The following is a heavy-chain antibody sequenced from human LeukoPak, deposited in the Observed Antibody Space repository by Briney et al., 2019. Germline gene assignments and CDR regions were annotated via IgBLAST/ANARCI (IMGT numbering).Heavy chain of an antibody. Sequence: GGSLRLSCAASGFNFDDYAIHWVRQAPEKGLEWVSLISGDGGSTYYADSVKGRFTISRDNSKNSLYLQMNSLRTEDTALYYCAISDHYFDYWGQGALVTVSS. CDR3: AISDHYFDY. V-gene: IGHV3-43*02. CDR1: GFNFDDYA. CDR2: ISGDGGST. J-gene: IGHJ4*02.